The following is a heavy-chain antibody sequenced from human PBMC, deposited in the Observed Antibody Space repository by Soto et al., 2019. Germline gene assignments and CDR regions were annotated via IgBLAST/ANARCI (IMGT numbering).Heavy chain of an antibody. Sequence: SETLSLTCAVYCGSFSGYYWSWIRQPPGKGLEWIGEINHSGSTNYNPSLKSRVTISVDTSKNQFSLKLSSVTAADTAVYYCARTKLLWFGELLPTYNWFDPWGQGTLVTVSS. D-gene: IGHD3-10*01. CDR3: ARTKLLWFGELLPTYNWFDP. J-gene: IGHJ5*02. CDR1: CGSFSGYY. CDR2: INHSGST. V-gene: IGHV4-34*01.